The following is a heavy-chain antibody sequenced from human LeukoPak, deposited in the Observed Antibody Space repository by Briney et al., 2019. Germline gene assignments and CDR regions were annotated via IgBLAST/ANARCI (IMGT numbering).Heavy chain of an antibody. CDR1: GFTFSSYA. D-gene: IGHD2-15*01. CDR2: IRYEGSNK. V-gene: IGHV3-30*02. J-gene: IGHJ3*02. Sequence: PGGSLRLSCAASGFTFSSYAMHWVRQAPGKGLEWVAFIRYEGSNKYYADSVKGRFTISRDNSKNTLYLQMNRLRAEDTAVYYCAKRNPYCSGGSCPHDAFDIWGQGTMITVSS. CDR3: AKRNPYCSGGSCPHDAFDI.